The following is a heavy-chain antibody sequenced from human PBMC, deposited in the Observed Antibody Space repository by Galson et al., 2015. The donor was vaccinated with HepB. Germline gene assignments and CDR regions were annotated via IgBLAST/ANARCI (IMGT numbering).Heavy chain of an antibody. J-gene: IGHJ3*02. CDR3: ARLRHDAFDI. D-gene: IGHD6-6*01. CDR1: GFTVSSNY. Sequence: SLRLSCAASGFTVSSNYMSWVRQAPGKGLEWVSIIHSGGSTYYAGSVKGRFTISRDNSKNTLYLQMNSLRAEDTAIYYCARLRHDAFDIWGQGTMVTVSS. V-gene: IGHV3-53*01. CDR2: IHSGGST.